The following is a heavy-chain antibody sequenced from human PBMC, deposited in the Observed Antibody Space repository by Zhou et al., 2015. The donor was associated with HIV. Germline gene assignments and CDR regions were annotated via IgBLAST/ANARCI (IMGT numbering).Heavy chain of an antibody. V-gene: IGHV1-46*01. CDR1: GYTFTSYY. CDR2: INPSGGST. D-gene: IGHD3-22*01. J-gene: IGHJ6*02. CDR3: ARSPLSGYPYYYGMDV. Sequence: QVQLVQSGAEVKKPGASVKVSCKASGYTFTSYYMHWVRQAPGQGLEWMGIINPSGGSTSYAQKFQGRVTMTRDTSTSTVYMELSSLRSEDTAVYYCARSPLSGYPYYYGMDVWGQGTTVTVSS.